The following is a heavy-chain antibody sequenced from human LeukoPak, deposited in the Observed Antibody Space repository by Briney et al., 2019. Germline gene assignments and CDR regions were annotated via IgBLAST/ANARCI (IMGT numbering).Heavy chain of an antibody. CDR1: GGSISYYY. J-gene: IGHJ6*02. CDR3: ARVRCGGDCYYYYYYGMDV. V-gene: IGHV4-59*12. CDR2: IYFSGST. D-gene: IGHD2-21*02. Sequence: SETLSLTCTVSGGSISYYYWSWIRQPPGKGLEWIGYIYFSGSTSYNPSLKSRVTISVDTSKNQFSLKLRSVTAADTAVYYCARVRCGGDCYYYYYYGMDVWGQGTTVTVSS.